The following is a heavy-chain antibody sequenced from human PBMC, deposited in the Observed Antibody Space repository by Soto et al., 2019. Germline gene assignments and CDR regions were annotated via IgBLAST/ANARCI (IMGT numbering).Heavy chain of an antibody. D-gene: IGHD2-2*02. CDR1: GFTFSSYS. J-gene: IGHJ3*02. CDR2: ISSSSSTI. CDR3: AGTVVPAAIMAFDI. Sequence: GGSLRLSCAASGFTFSSYSMNWVRQAPGKGLEWVSYISSSSSTIYYADSVKGRFTISRDNAKNSLYLQMNSLRAEDTAVYYCAGTVVPAAIMAFDIWGQGTMVTVSS. V-gene: IGHV3-48*01.